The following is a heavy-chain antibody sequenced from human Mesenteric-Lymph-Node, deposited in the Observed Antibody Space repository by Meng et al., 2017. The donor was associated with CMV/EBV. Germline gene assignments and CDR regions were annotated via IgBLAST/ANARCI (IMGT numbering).Heavy chain of an antibody. D-gene: IGHD3-3*01. J-gene: IGHJ3*02. CDR3: ARPIVDFWSGYYAFDI. CDR1: GFTFSTYS. Sequence: GGSLRLSCAASGFTFSTYSMNWVRQAPGKGLEWVSSISYSSSYIYYADSLKGRFTISRDNAKNSLYLQMNSLRAEDTAVYYCARPIVDFWSGYYAFDIWGQGTMVTVSS. V-gene: IGHV3-21*06. CDR2: ISYSSSYI.